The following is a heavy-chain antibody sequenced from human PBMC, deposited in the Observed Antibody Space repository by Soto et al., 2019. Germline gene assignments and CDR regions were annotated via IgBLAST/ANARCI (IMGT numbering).Heavy chain of an antibody. D-gene: IGHD3-3*01. J-gene: IGHJ3*02. V-gene: IGHV1-2*02. Sequence: QLHLVQSGAVVKKPGASVTVSCSASGYPVTAYYMHWVRQAPGRGLEWMGGINPATGAAKYTQTFQGRVPMDRDTSTSTGFMELSGLTSEDTAVFYCARGGGVGVAGSAAFDMWGQGTLVTVSS. CDR2: INPATGAA. CDR3: ARGGGVGVAGSAAFDM. CDR1: GYPVTAYY.